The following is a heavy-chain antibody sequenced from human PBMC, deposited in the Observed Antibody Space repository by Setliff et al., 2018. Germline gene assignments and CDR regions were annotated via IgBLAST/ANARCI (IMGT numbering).Heavy chain of an antibody. D-gene: IGHD2-2*01. V-gene: IGHV3-23*01. CDR3: AKGFGSNSWSWNY. Sequence: PGGSLRLSCAASGFSFSRYAMTWVRQAPGKGLEWVSHINSSGSSTYYADSVKGRFTISRDNSKNTLYLQMNSLRVEDAAVYYCAKGFGSNSWSWNYWGQGTLVTVSS. CDR1: GFSFSRYA. CDR2: INSSGSST. J-gene: IGHJ4*02.